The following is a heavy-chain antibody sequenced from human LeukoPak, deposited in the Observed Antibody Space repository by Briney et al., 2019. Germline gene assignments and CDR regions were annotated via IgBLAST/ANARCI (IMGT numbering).Heavy chain of an antibody. V-gene: IGHV4-31*03. CDR3: ARGVVTAPFDY. J-gene: IGHJ4*02. D-gene: IGHD2-21*02. Sequence: PSETLSLTCTVSGGSISSGGYSWSWIRQHPGKGLEWIGYIYYSGSTYYNPSLKSRVTISVDTSRNQFSLKLSSVTAADTAVYYCARGVVTAPFDYWGQGTLVTVSS. CDR1: GGSISSGGYS. CDR2: IYYSGST.